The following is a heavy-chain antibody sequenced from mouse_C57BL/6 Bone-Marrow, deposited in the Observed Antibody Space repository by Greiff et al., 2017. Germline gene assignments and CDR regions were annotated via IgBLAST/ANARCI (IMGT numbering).Heavy chain of an antibody. D-gene: IGHD2-3*01. CDR1: GYAFSSSW. V-gene: IGHV1-82*01. CDR2: IYPGDGDT. Sequence: QVQLQQSGPELVKPGASVKISCKASGYAFSSSWMNWVKQRPGKGLEWIGRIYPGDGDTNYNGKFKGKATLTADKSSSTAYMQLSSLTSEDSAVYFCARERLLHAMDYWGQGTSVTVSS. J-gene: IGHJ4*01. CDR3: ARERLLHAMDY.